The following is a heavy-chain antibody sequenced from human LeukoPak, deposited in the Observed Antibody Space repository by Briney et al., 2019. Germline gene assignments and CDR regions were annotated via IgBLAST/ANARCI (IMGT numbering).Heavy chain of an antibody. CDR3: ARESATAIYDY. D-gene: IGHD2-2*02. V-gene: IGHV4-34*01. Sequence: SETLSLTCAVYGGSFSGYYWSWIRRPPGKGLEWIGEINHSGSTNYNPSLKSRVTISVDTSKNQFSLKLSSVTAADTAVYYCARESATAIYDYWGQGTLVTVSS. CDR1: GGSFSGYY. J-gene: IGHJ4*02. CDR2: INHSGST.